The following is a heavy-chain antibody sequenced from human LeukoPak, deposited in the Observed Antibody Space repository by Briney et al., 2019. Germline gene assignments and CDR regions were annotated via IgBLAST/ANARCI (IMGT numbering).Heavy chain of an antibody. D-gene: IGHD4-17*01. Sequence: GGSLRLSCAASGFTFSSYSMNWVRQAPGKGLEWVSSISSSSYIYYADSVKGRFTISRDNAKNSLYLQMNSLRAEDTAVYYCAREESYGDYTIDYWGQGTLVTVSS. CDR3: AREESYGDYTIDY. CDR1: GFTFSSYS. J-gene: IGHJ4*02. CDR2: ISSSSYI. V-gene: IGHV3-21*01.